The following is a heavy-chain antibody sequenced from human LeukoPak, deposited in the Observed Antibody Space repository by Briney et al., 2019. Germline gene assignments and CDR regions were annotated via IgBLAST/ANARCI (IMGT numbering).Heavy chain of an antibody. V-gene: IGHV1-8*03. J-gene: IGHJ2*01. CDR3: ARAYGDYTTGNWYFDL. CDR1: GYTFTSYD. D-gene: IGHD4-17*01. CDR2: MNPNSGNT. Sequence: ASVKVSCKASGYTFTSYDINWVRQATGQGVEWMGWMNPNSGNTGYTQKFQGRVTITRNTSISTAYMELSSLRSEDTAVYYCARAYGDYTTGNWYFDLWGRGTLVTVSS.